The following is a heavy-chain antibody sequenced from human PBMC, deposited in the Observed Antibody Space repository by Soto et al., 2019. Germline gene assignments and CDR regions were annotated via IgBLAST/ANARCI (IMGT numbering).Heavy chain of an antibody. CDR2: ISYDGSNK. CDR1: GFTFSSYG. J-gene: IGHJ4*02. V-gene: IGHV3-30*03. D-gene: IGHD5-12*01. Sequence: GGSLRLSCAASGFTFSSYGMHWVRQAPGKGLDWVAVISYDGSNKYYADSVKGRFTISRDNSKNTLYLQMNSLRAEDTAVYYCISGYDSLYRYFDYWGQGTLVTVSS. CDR3: ISGYDSLYRYFDY.